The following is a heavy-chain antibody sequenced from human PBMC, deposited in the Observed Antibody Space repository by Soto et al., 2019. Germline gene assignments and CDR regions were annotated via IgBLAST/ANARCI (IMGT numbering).Heavy chain of an antibody. CDR2: IYYSGST. V-gene: IGHV4-59*01. J-gene: IGHJ4*02. CDR1: GGSISSYY. Sequence: SETLSLTCTVSGGSISSYYWSWIRQPPGKGLEWIGYIYYSGSTNYNPSLKSRVTISVDTSRDQFSLNLSSVTAADTAVYYCARSQSPSTAYSPFEYWGQGALVTVSS. CDR3: ARSQSPSTAYSPFEY. D-gene: IGHD3-22*01.